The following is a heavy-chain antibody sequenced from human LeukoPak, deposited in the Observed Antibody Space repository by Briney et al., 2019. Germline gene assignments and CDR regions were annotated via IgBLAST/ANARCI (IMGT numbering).Heavy chain of an antibody. CDR1: GGSISGYY. Sequence: PSETLSLTCIVSGGSISGYYWSWIRQPAGKGLEWIGHMDTSGHTNYNSSLMSRVTMSVDTSKNQFSLRPTSVTAADTAVYYCARHWSHSVAQFGRSYWFDPWGQGTLVTVSS. J-gene: IGHJ5*02. CDR2: MDTSGHT. V-gene: IGHV4-4*07. D-gene: IGHD2-15*01. CDR3: ARHWSHSVAQFGRSYWFDP.